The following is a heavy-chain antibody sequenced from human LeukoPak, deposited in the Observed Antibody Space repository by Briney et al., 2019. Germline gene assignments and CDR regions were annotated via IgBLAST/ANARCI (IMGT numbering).Heavy chain of an antibody. Sequence: GGSLRLSCAASGFTFSSYNMNWVRQAPGKGLEWVSSIRSSTYICYADSVKGRFTISRDNAKNSLYLQMNSLGAEDTAVYYCARTLGCSSTSCYTGYYYYGMDVWGQGTTVTVSS. CDR1: GFTFSSYN. CDR2: IRSSTYI. D-gene: IGHD2-2*02. V-gene: IGHV3-21*01. J-gene: IGHJ6*01. CDR3: ARTLGCSSTSCYTGYYYYGMDV.